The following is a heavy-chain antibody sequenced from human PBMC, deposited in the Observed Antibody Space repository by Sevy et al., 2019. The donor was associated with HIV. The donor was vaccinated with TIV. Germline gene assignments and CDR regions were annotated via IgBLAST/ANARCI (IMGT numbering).Heavy chain of an antibody. CDR1: GFTFSSYW. CDR3: ASPLWFGELLGYYYGMDV. D-gene: IGHD3-10*01. Sequence: GGSLRLSCAASGFTFSSYWMSWVRQAPGKGLEWVANIKQDGSEKYYVDSVKGRFTISRDNAKNSLYLQMNSLRAEDTAVDYCASPLWFGELLGYYYGMDVWGQGTTVTVSS. J-gene: IGHJ6*02. CDR2: IKQDGSEK. V-gene: IGHV3-7*01.